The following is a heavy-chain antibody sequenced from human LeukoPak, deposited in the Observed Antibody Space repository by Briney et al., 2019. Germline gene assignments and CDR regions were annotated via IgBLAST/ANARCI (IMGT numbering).Heavy chain of an antibody. D-gene: IGHD1-26*01. J-gene: IGHJ5*02. Sequence: PGGSLRFSCEASGLTLSGYAMHWVRKAQGKGLEWVAVISYDGRNGLYFDSVKGRFTISRDNSKNTLYLQMNSLRAEDTAVYYCARDRSTRWDSDWFDPWGQGILVTVSS. CDR1: GLTLSGYA. CDR2: ISYDGRNG. V-gene: IGHV3-30*04. CDR3: ARDRSTRWDSDWFDP.